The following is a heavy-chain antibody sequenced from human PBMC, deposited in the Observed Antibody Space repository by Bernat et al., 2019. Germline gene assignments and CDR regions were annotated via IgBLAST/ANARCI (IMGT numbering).Heavy chain of an antibody. J-gene: IGHJ4*02. D-gene: IGHD1-14*01. CDR2: IIPILGIA. CDR3: ARGTGEPDLFDY. Sequence: QVQLVQSGAEVKKPGSSVKVSCKASGGTFSSYAISWVRQAPGQGLEWMGRIIPILGIASYAQKFQGRVTITADKSTSTAYMELSSLRSEDTAVYYCARGTGEPDLFDYWGQGTLVTVSS. V-gene: IGHV1-69*04. CDR1: GGTFSSYA.